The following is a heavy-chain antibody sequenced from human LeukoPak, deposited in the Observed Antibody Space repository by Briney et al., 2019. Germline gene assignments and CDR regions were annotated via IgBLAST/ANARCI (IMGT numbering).Heavy chain of an antibody. D-gene: IGHD4-17*01. Sequence: TTSETLSLTCAVYGGSFSGYYWSWIRQPPGKGLEWIGEINHSGSTNYNPSLKGRVTISVDTSKNQFSLKLSSVTAADTAVYYCARGLSAGATVTFYYYYYYYMDVWGKGTTVTVSS. V-gene: IGHV4-34*01. CDR3: ARGLSAGATVTFYYYYYYYMDV. CDR1: GGSFSGYY. J-gene: IGHJ6*03. CDR2: INHSGST.